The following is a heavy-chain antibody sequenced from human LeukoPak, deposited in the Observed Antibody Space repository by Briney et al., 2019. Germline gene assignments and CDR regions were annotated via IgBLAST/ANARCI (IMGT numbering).Heavy chain of an antibody. CDR3: ARQPGMTAKSWYFDL. CDR1: GYSFTSYW. V-gene: IGHV5-51*01. CDR2: IHPGDSHT. Sequence: GESLKISCKGSGYSFTSYWFGWVRQMPGKGLEWMGIIHPGDSHTWYSPSFQGQVTISADKSISMAYLQWSSLKASDTAMYFCARQPGMTAKSWYFDLWGRGTLVTVSS. D-gene: IGHD2-2*01. J-gene: IGHJ2*01.